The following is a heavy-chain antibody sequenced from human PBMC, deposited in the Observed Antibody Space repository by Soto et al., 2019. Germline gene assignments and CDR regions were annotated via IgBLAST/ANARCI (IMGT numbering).Heavy chain of an antibody. V-gene: IGHV4-39*02. D-gene: IGHD2-2*01. J-gene: IGHJ2*01. Sequence: QLQLQESGPGLVKPSETLSLTCTVSGGSISSSSYYWGWIRQPPGKGLEWIGSIYYSGSTYYNPPPKSRVTISVATSKNHSSLPLSSVTAADTAVYYCARRIPAAVDWYFDLWGRGTLVTVSS. CDR1: GGSISSSSYY. CDR2: IYYSGST. CDR3: ARRIPAAVDWYFDL.